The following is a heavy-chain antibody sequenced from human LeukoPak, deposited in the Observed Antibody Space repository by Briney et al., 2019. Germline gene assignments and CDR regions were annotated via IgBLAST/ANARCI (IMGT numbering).Heavy chain of an antibody. D-gene: IGHD3-22*01. CDR1: GFTFSSYE. V-gene: IGHV3-21*01. J-gene: IGHJ4*02. CDR2: ISSSSSYI. Sequence: GGSLRLSCAASGFTFSSYEMNWVRQAPGKGLEWVSSISSSSSYIYYADSVKGRFTISRDNSKNTLYLQMNSLRAEDTAVYYCARTYYYDTVLLDYWGQGTLVTVSS. CDR3: ARTYYYDTVLLDY.